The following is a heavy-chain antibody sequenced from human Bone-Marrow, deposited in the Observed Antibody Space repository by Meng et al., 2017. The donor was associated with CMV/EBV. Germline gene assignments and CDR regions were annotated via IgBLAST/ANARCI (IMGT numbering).Heavy chain of an antibody. J-gene: IGHJ3*02. D-gene: IGHD4-23*01. Sequence: SETLSLTCTVSGGSISSSSYYWGWIRQPPGKGLEWIGSIYYSGSTYYNPSLKSRVTISVDTSKNQFSLKLSSVTAADTAVYYCAKDRGPYGGNSGSRAFDIWGQGTMVTVSS. CDR3: AKDRGPYGGNSGSRAFDI. CDR1: GGSISSSSYY. CDR2: IYYSGST. V-gene: IGHV4-39*02.